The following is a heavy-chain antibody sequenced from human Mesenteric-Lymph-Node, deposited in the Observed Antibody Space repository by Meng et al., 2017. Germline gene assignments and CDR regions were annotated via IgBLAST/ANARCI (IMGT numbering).Heavy chain of an antibody. V-gene: IGHV6-1*01. CDR1: GDSVSTNSAA. J-gene: IGHJ5*02. CDR2: TYYRSKWYN. Sequence: SETLSLTCAISGDSVSTNSAAWNWIRQSPSRGLEWLGRTYYRSKWYNDYAVSVKSRITINPDTSKNQFSLQLNSVTPEDTAVYYCARDPLSYYGSGSHRFNPWARGPL. D-gene: IGHD3-10*01. CDR3: ARDPLSYYGSGSHRFNP.